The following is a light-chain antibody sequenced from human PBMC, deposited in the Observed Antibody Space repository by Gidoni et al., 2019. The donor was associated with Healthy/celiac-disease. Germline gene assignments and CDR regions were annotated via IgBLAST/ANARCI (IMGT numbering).Light chain of an antibody. CDR2: DVS. Sequence: QSALTQHASVSGSPGQSNTISCTGTSSDVGGYNYVSWYQQHPGKAPKLMIYDVSNRPSGVSNRFSGSKSGNTASLTISGLQAEDEADYYCSSYTSSSTVVFGGGTKLTVL. V-gene: IGLV2-14*03. CDR1: SSDVGGYNY. J-gene: IGLJ2*01. CDR3: SSYTSSSTVV.